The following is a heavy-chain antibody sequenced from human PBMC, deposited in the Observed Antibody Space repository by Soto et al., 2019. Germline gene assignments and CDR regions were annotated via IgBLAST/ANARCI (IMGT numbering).Heavy chain of an antibody. V-gene: IGHV3-30*18. Sequence: QVQLVESGGGVVQPGRSLRLSCAASGFTFSSYGMHWVRQAPGKGLEWVAVISYDGNNKYYADSVKGRFTISRDNSKNTLYLQMNSLRAVDTAVYYCAKDEVLVVAVARDYYGMDVWGQGTTVTVSS. CDR3: AKDEVLVVAVARDYYGMDV. CDR1: GFTFSSYG. J-gene: IGHJ6*02. D-gene: IGHD2-15*01. CDR2: ISYDGNNK.